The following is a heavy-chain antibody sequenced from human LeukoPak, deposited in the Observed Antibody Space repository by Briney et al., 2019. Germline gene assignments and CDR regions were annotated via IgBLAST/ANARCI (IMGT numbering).Heavy chain of an antibody. CDR2: IYHSGST. J-gene: IGHJ4*02. CDR1: GGSISSGGYY. V-gene: IGHV4-30-2*01. CDR3: ARARIAAGGFDY. Sequence: PSETLSLTCTDSGGSISSGGYYWSWIRQPPGRGLEWIGYIYHSGSTYYNPSLKSRVTISVDRSKNQFSLKLSSVTAADTAVYYCARARIAAGGFDYWGQGTLVTVSS. D-gene: IGHD6-6*01.